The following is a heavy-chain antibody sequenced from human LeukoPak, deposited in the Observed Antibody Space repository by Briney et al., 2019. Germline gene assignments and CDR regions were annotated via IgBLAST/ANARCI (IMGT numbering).Heavy chain of an antibody. D-gene: IGHD3-10*01. J-gene: IGHJ4*02. CDR1: GASLSSHY. Sequence: SETLSLICTVSGASLSSHYWSWIRQPPGGGLEWIGHVYHSGSTSYNPSLESRVSISIDTSKNQFSLKLSSETAADTAIYYCSTNMLRGLHFDYWGQGTLVAVSS. CDR2: VYHSGST. CDR3: STNMLRGLHFDY. V-gene: IGHV4-59*11.